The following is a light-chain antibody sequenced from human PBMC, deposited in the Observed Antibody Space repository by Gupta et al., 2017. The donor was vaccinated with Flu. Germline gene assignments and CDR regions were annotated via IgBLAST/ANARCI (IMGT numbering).Light chain of an antibody. CDR2: DAS. CDR3: RHHGNWPPFS. J-gene: IGKJ2*01. CDR1: QTVGNY. V-gene: IGKV3-11*01. Sequence: EIVLTQSPATLSLSPWERATLSCRASQTVGNYLAWYQQKPGQSPRLLIYDASSRNTGVPARFCGSGCGKNFTLTITSREPEDFAVYYCRHHGNWPPFSFGQGTKVDI.